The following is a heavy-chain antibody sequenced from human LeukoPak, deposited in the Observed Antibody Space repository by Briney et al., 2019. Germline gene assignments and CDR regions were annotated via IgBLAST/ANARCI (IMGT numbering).Heavy chain of an antibody. CDR1: GYTLNELS. Sequence: ASVKVSCKVSGYTLNELSMHWVRQAPGKGLEWMGGFDPEDGETIYAQKFQGRVTMTEDTSTDTAYMELSSLRSEDTAVYYCATGGIVWSGYPRHNWFDPWGQGTLVTVSS. CDR3: ATGGIVWSGYPRHNWFDP. V-gene: IGHV1-24*01. CDR2: FDPEDGET. J-gene: IGHJ5*02. D-gene: IGHD3-3*01.